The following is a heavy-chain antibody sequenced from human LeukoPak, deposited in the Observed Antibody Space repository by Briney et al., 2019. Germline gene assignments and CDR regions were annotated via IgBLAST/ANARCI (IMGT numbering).Heavy chain of an antibody. J-gene: IGHJ4*02. CDR3: AREGPETYYFDF. CDR2: IRPSGST. CDR1: GYSSTSYY. Sequence: ASVKVSFKASGYSSTSYYIHWVRQAPGQGLEYMGIIRPSGSTAYAQRFQGRVTMTRDTSTSAVYMELSSLRSEDTAVYYCAREGPETYYFDFWGQGTLVTVSS. D-gene: IGHD5-24*01. V-gene: IGHV1-46*01.